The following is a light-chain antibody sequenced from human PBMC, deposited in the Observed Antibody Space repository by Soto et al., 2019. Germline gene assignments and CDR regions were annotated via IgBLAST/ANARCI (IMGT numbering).Light chain of an antibody. CDR1: QSVSSNY. J-gene: IGKJ1*01. CDR3: QQYGRSQT. CDR2: GAS. Sequence: EIVLTQSPGTLSLSPGERATLSCRASQSVSSNYLSWYQQKPGQAPRLLIYGASSRLPGIPDRFSGSGSGTDFTLTIRRLEPEDFALYYCQQYGRSQTFGQGTKV. V-gene: IGKV3-20*01.